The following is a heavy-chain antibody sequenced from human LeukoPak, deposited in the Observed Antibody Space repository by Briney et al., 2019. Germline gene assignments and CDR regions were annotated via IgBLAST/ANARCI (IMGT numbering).Heavy chain of an antibody. D-gene: IGHD2-21*02. CDR2: IYYSGST. Sequence: PSETLSLTCTVSGGSISSHYWSWIRQPPGKGLEWIGYIYYSGSTNHNPSLKSRVTISVDTSKNQFSLKLSSVTAADTAVYYCAREGSGGDFPYFDYWGQGTLVTVSS. J-gene: IGHJ4*02. CDR1: GGSISSHY. V-gene: IGHV4-59*11. CDR3: AREGSGGDFPYFDY.